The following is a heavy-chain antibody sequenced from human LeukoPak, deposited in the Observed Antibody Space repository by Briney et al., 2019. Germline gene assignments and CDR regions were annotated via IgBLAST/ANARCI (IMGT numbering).Heavy chain of an antibody. Sequence: GESLKISCKGSGYSFTSYWIGWVRQMPGKGLEWMGIIYPGDSDTRFSPSFQGQVTISADKSISTAYLQWSSLKASDTAMYYCARCYNFWSGYFDYWGQGTLVTVSS. CDR2: IYPGDSDT. CDR3: ARCYNFWSGYFDY. J-gene: IGHJ4*02. D-gene: IGHD3-3*01. V-gene: IGHV5-51*01. CDR1: GYSFTSYW.